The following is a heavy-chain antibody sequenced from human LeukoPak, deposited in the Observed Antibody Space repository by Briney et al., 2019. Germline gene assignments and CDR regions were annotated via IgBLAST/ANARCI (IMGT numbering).Heavy chain of an antibody. CDR1: GFTFSSYG. CDR2: IYCSGST. Sequence: GSLRLSCAASGFTFSSYGMHWVRQAPGKGLEWIGSIYCSGSTYYNPSLKSRVTISIDTSKNQFSLKLSSVTAADTAVYYCARDFWSGYFDYWGQGTLVTVSS. CDR3: ARDFWSGYFDY. D-gene: IGHD3-3*01. J-gene: IGHJ4*02. V-gene: IGHV4-39*02.